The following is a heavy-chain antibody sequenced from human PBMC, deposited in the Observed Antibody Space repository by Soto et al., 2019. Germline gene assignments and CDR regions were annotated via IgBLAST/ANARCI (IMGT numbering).Heavy chain of an antibody. CDR2: INHSGST. J-gene: IGHJ4*02. Sequence: SETLSLTCAVYGGSFSGYYWSWIRQPPGKGLEWIGEINHSGSTNYNPSLKSRVTISVDTSKNQFSLKLSSVTAADTAVYYCARLNPVPAAMSDYWGQGTLVTVSS. CDR1: GGSFSGYY. D-gene: IGHD2-2*01. V-gene: IGHV4-34*01. CDR3: ARLNPVPAAMSDY.